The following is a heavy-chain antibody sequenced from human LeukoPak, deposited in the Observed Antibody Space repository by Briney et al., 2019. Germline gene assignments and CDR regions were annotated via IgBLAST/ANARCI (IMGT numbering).Heavy chain of an antibody. CDR2: IYSSGST. V-gene: IGHV4-4*07. CDR3: ARDPSIVSAFDI. Sequence: SETLSLTCTVSGGSISSFYWNYIRQPAGKGLEWIGRIYSSGSTNYNPSLRSQVTLSVDTSKNQFSLKLSSVTAADTAVYYCARDPSIVSAFDIWGQGTMVTVSS. CDR1: GGSISSFY. D-gene: IGHD2-15*01. J-gene: IGHJ3*02.